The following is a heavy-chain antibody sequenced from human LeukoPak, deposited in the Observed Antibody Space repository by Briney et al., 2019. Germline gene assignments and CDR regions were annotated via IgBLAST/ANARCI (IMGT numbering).Heavy chain of an antibody. CDR1: GFTFSTYS. CDR3: AKDLVGATAS. CDR2: ISGSSTTI. D-gene: IGHD1-26*01. V-gene: IGHV3-48*02. Sequence: GGSLRLSCAASGFTFSTYSINWVRQAPGKGLEWVSYISGSSTTIYYADSVKGRFTISRDNAKNSLYLQMNSLRDEDTAVYYCAKDLVGATASWGQGTPVTVSS. J-gene: IGHJ5*02.